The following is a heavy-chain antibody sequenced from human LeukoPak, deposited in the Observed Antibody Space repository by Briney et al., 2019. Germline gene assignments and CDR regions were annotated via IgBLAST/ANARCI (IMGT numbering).Heavy chain of an antibody. J-gene: IGHJ4*02. CDR2: ISWNSGSI. Sequence: GGSLRLSCAASGFTFDDYAMHWVRQAPGKGLEWVSGISWNSGSIGYADSVKGRFTISRDNAKNSLYLQMNSLRAGDTALYYCAKAKRNIAVAGTSFDYWGQGTLVTVSS. D-gene: IGHD6-19*01. CDR3: AKAKRNIAVAGTSFDY. CDR1: GFTFDDYA. V-gene: IGHV3-9*01.